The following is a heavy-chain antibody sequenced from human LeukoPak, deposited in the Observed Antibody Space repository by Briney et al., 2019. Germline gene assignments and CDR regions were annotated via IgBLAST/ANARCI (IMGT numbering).Heavy chain of an antibody. J-gene: IGHJ4*02. D-gene: IGHD6-13*01. V-gene: IGHV3-23*01. CDR3: AKDWYSSSYLAYYFDY. Sequence: GGSLRLSCAASGFTFSSYATSWVRQAPGKGLEWVSAISGSGGSTYCADSVKGRFTISRDNSKNTLYLQMNSLRAEDTAVYYCAKDWYSSSYLAYYFDYWGQGTLVTVSS. CDR2: ISGSGGST. CDR1: GFTFSSYA.